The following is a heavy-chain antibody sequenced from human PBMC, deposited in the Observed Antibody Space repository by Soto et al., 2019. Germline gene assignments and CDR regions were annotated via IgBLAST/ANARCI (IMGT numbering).Heavy chain of an antibody. CDR3: ASGYCSGGSCSNGMDV. D-gene: IGHD2-15*01. CDR2: ISAYNGNT. CDR1: GYTFTSYV. V-gene: IGHV1-18*01. J-gene: IGHJ6*02. Sequence: QVQLVQSGAEVKKPGASVKVSCKASGYTFTSYVISWVRQAPGQGLEWMGWISAYNGNTNYAQKLQGRVTMTTDTSTSTAYMELRSLRSDDTAVYYCASGYCSGGSCSNGMDVWGQGTTVTVSS.